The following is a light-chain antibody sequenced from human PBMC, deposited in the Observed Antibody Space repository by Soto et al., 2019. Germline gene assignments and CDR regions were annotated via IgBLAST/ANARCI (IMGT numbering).Light chain of an antibody. CDR2: DAS. CDR3: QHRSNWWT. J-gene: IGKJ1*01. V-gene: IGKV3-11*01. CDR1: QSVSSY. Sequence: EIVLTQSPATLSLSPGERATLSCRASQSVSSYLAWYQQKPGQAPRLLIYDASNRATGIPARFSGSGSGTDFTLTISSLDPEDFAVYYCQHRSNWWTFGQGTKVEIK.